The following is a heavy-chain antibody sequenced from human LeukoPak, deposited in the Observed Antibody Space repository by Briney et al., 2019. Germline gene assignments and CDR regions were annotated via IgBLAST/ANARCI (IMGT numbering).Heavy chain of an antibody. CDR2: ISSSSSCI. D-gene: IGHD3-10*01. CDR3: AKAGPNYYGSGTQPYYYYYGMDV. Sequence: PGGSLRLSCAASGFTFSSYSMNWVRQAPGKGLEWVSSISSSSSCIYYADSVKGRFTISRDNAKNSLYLQMNSLRAEDTAVYYCAKAGPNYYGSGTQPYYYYYGMDVWGQGTTVTVSS. CDR1: GFTFSSYS. V-gene: IGHV3-21*04. J-gene: IGHJ6*02.